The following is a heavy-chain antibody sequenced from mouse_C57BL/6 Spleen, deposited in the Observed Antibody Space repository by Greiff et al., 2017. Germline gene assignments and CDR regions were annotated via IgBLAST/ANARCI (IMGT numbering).Heavy chain of an antibody. CDR1: GFSLNSYA. V-gene: IGHV2-9-1*01. J-gene: IGHJ4*01. Sequence: VKLMESGPGLVAPSQSLSIPCTVSGFSLNSYAISWVRQPPGKGLEWLGVRWTGGGTNYNSALKSRLSISKDNSKSQVFLKMNSLQTDDTARYYCAREDYDRMDYWGQGTSVTVSS. CDR3: AREDYDRMDY. D-gene: IGHD2-4*01. CDR2: RWTGGGT.